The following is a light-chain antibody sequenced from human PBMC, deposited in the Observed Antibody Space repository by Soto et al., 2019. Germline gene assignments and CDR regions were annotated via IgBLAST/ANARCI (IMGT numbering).Light chain of an antibody. CDR2: WAS. V-gene: IGKV4-1*01. Sequence: DIVMTQSPDSLAVSLGGRATINCKSSQSVLYTSNNKSYLAWYQQKPGQPPKLLIYWASTRESGVPDRFSGSGSGTDFTLTISSLQAEDVAVYYCQQYYSTPWTFGQGTKV. CDR3: QQYYSTPWT. J-gene: IGKJ1*01. CDR1: QSVLYTSNNKSY.